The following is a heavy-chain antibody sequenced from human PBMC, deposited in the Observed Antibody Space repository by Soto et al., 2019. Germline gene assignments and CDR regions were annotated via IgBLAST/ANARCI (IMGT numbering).Heavy chain of an antibody. J-gene: IGHJ6*02. CDR3: AKDPWQQLWGGYYYGMDV. Sequence: PGGSLRLSCTASGFTFSSYAMHWVRQAPGKGLEWVAVISYDGSNKYYADSVKGRFTISRDNSKNTLYLQMDSLRAEDTAVYYYAKDPWQQLWGGYYYGMDVWGQGTTVTVSS. CDR2: ISYDGSNK. CDR1: GFTFSSYA. V-gene: IGHV3-30-3*01. D-gene: IGHD6-13*01.